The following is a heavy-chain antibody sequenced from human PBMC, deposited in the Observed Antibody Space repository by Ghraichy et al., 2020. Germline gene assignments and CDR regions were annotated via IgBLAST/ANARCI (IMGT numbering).Heavy chain of an antibody. V-gene: IGHV4-39*01. CDR3: ARREWGSGDPNFDY. J-gene: IGHJ4*02. Sequence: SETLSLTCTVSGGSISSSSYYWGWIRQPPGKGLEWIGSIYYSGSTYYNPSLKSRVTISVDTSKNQFSLKLSSVTAADTAVYYCARREWGSGDPNFDYWGQGTLVTVSS. D-gene: IGHD3-3*01. CDR2: IYYSGST. CDR1: GGSISSSSYY.